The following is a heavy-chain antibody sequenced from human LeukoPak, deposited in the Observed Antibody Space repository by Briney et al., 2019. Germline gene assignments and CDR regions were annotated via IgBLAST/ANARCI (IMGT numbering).Heavy chain of an antibody. J-gene: IGHJ4*02. CDR2: IHDSGRN. D-gene: IGHD5-24*01. V-gene: IGHV4-59*01. CDR3: TTGGGWLTDY. CDR1: GGPIRDYY. Sequence: SETLSLTCTVSGGPIRDYYWVWLRQPPGKGLEWIGYIHDSGRNNYNASLKGRASISVDTSRRQFSLKLTSVTAADTAIYYCTTGGGWLTDYWGQGTLVTVSS.